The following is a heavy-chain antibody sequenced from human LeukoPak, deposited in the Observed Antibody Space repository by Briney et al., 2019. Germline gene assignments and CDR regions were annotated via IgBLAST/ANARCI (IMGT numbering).Heavy chain of an antibody. J-gene: IGHJ5*02. Sequence: SETLSLTCTVSGGSISSFSWSWIRQPPGKGLEWIGYMYYSGSTNYNPSLKSRATISGDTSKNHFSLKLSSVTAADTAVYYCARGRYSAGDNWFDPWGQGTLVTVSS. V-gene: IGHV4-59*01. CDR3: ARGRYSAGDNWFDP. D-gene: IGHD3-9*01. CDR2: MYYSGST. CDR1: GGSISSFS.